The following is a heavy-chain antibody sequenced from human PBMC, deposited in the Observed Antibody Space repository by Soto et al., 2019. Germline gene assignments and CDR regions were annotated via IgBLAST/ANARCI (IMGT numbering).Heavy chain of an antibody. J-gene: IGHJ4*02. D-gene: IGHD1-26*01. Sequence: GGSLRLSCAASGFTFSSYSMNWVRQAPGKGLEWVSSISSSSSYIYYADSVKGRFTISRDNAKNSLYLQMNSLRAEDTAVYYCAKVSGSYYSEPFDYWGQGTLVTVSS. V-gene: IGHV3-21*04. CDR1: GFTFSSYS. CDR2: ISSSSSYI. CDR3: AKVSGSYYSEPFDY.